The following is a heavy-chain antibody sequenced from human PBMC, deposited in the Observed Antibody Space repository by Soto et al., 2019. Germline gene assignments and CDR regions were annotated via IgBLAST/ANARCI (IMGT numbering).Heavy chain of an antibody. CDR2: ISAYNGNT. J-gene: IGHJ5*02. V-gene: IGHV1-18*01. D-gene: IGHD4-17*01. CDR1: GYTFTSYG. CDR3: ASTVTTVQGDNWFDP. Sequence: ASVKLSCKASGYTFTSYGISLVRQAPGQGLEWMGWISAYNGNTNYAQKLQGRVTMTTDTSTSTAYMELRSLRSDDTAVYYCASTVTTVQGDNWFDPWGQGTLVTVSS.